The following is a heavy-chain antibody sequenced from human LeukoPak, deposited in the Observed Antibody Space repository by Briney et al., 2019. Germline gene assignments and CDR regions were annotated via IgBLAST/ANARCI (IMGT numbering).Heavy chain of an antibody. CDR2: TVSEIDGGTT. V-gene: IGHV3-15*04. Sequence: GESLRLGCAAAGCTFRYGWRSWAHQVTGKGLEWVGQTVSEIDGGTTDYATPVKGRFTISRDDSKSTLYLQMNSLKIEDTAVYYCTTDEDWNYARKDVWGQGATVIVSS. CDR3: TTDEDWNYARKDV. J-gene: IGHJ6*02. D-gene: IGHD1-7*01. CDR1: GCTFRYGW.